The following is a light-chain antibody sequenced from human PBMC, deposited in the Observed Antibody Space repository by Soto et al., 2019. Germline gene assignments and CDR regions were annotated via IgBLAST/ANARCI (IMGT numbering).Light chain of an antibody. J-gene: IGLJ2*01. CDR1: SSNHVKNF. V-gene: IGLV1-51*02. Sequence: QSVLTQPPSVSAAPGQSITISCSGGSSNHVKNFVSWYQQLPKAAPKLLIYEDSKRLSGIPDRFSGSKSGTSATLVITGLQTGDEADYYCGSWDSSLRHVVFGEGTKLTVL. CDR3: GSWDSSLRHVV. CDR2: EDS.